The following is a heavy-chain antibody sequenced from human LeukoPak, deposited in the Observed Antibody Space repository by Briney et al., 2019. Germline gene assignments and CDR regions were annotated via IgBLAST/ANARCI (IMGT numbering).Heavy chain of an antibody. D-gene: IGHD5-18*01. CDR2: IRSNGYRRTS. CDR1: GFTFGNHA. Sequence: GGSLRLSCTASGFTFGNHAMGWVRQAPGGGVGWVGFIRSNGYRRTSEYAPSGKGRFTISRDDSKSTAYLQMDSLKIESTAVYYCSRGPIHLWLYDGMDVWGQGTTVIVSS. J-gene: IGHJ6*02. V-gene: IGHV3-49*04. CDR3: SRGPIHLWLYDGMDV.